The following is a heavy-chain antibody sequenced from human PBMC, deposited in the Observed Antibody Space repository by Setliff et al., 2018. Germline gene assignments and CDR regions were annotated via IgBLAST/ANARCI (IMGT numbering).Heavy chain of an antibody. CDR2: TIPMFGTT. D-gene: IGHD1-26*01. CDR3: AKLGIVGTTKGRNRFDP. V-gene: IGHV1-69*05. CDR1: GATFSSHG. J-gene: IGHJ5*02. Sequence: GASVKVSCKASGATFSSHGISWVRQAPGQGLEWMGGTIPMFGTTEYAQKFQGRLTIITDESTNTAFMQLSSLRSDDTAVYFCAKLGIVGTTKGRNRFDPWGQGTLVTVSS.